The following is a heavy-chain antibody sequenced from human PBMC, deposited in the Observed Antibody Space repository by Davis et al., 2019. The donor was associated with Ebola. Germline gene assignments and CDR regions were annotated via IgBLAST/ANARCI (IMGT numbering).Heavy chain of an antibody. CDR1: GGSISSGGYY. CDR2: IYYSGST. D-gene: IGHD1-7*01. CDR3: ARDQGITGTTGAYFDY. Sequence: MPSETLSLTCTVSGGSISSGGYYWSWIRQHPGKGLEWIGYIYYSGSTYYNPSLKSRVTISVDTSKNQFSLKLSSVTAADTAVYYCARDQGITGTTGAYFDYWGQGTLVTVSS. V-gene: IGHV4-31*03. J-gene: IGHJ4*02.